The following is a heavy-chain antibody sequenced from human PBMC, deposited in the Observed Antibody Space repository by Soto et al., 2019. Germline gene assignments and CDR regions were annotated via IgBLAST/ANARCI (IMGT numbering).Heavy chain of an antibody. Sequence: GGSLRLSCAASGFTFSSYAMSWVRQAPGKGLEWVSAISGSGGSTYYADSVKGRFTISRDNSKNTLYLQMNSLRAEDTAVYYCAKDLRITGTRTPGFDPWGQGTLVNVPS. CDR2: ISGSGGST. J-gene: IGHJ5*02. CDR3: AKDLRITGTRTPGFDP. CDR1: GFTFSSYA. D-gene: IGHD1-7*01. V-gene: IGHV3-23*01.